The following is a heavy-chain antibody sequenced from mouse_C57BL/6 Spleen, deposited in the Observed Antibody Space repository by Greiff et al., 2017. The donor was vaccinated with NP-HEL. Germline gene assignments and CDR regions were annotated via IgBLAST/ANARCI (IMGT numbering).Heavy chain of an antibody. CDR2: ISSGSSTI. D-gene: IGHD1-1*01. CDR3: ARPGITTVVATD. V-gene: IGHV5-17*01. J-gene: IGHJ2*01. Sequence: EVQRVESGGGLVKPGGSLKLSCAASGFTFSDYGMHWVRQAPEKGLEWVAYISSGSSTIYYADTVKGRLTSARDNAKSTLFLQMTSLRSEDTAMYYCARPGITTVVATDWGQGTTLTVSS. CDR1: GFTFSDYG.